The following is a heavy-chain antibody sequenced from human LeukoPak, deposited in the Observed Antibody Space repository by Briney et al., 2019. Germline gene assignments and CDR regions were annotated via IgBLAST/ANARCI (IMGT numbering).Heavy chain of an antibody. V-gene: IGHV3-23*01. J-gene: IGHJ2*01. Sequence: PGGSLRLSCTASGFTFTSYAMSWVRQAPGKGLEWVSVISGTGGSTNHADSVKGRFTISRDNSKNTLYLQMNSLRAEDTAVYYCAKVGIRISLIVVVFTTADDWYFDLWGRGTLVTVSS. D-gene: IGHD3-22*01. CDR1: GFTFTSYA. CDR2: ISGTGGST. CDR3: AKVGIRISLIVVVFTTADDWYFDL.